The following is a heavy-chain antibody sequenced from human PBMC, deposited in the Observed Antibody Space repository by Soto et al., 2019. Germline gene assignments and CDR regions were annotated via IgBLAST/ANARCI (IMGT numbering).Heavy chain of an antibody. CDR2: IYYSGST. J-gene: IGHJ4*02. D-gene: IGHD3-3*01. CDR3: AREAYDFWSGLN. CDR1: GGSISSGGYY. V-gene: IGHV4-31*03. Sequence: SETLSLTCTVSGGSISSGGYYWSWILQHPGKGLEWIGYIYYSGSTYYNPSLKSRVTISVDTSKNQFSLKLSSVTAADTAVYYCAREAYDFWSGLNWDKGNMVDVSA.